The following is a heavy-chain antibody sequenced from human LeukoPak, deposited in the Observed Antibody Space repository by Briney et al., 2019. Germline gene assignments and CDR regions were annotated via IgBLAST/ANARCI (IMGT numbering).Heavy chain of an antibody. CDR2: ISSDGSNK. Sequence: GGPLRLSCAASGFTFSSYGMHWVRQAPGKGLEWVAVISSDGSNKYYADSMKGRLTIPRDNSTNTLYLQMNSLRAAHPAVYYCAKDWPDRFDVVVTATFDYWGQGTLGTVSS. V-gene: IGHV3-30*18. CDR3: AKDWPDRFDVVVTATFDY. J-gene: IGHJ4*02. D-gene: IGHD2-21*02. CDR1: GFTFSSYG.